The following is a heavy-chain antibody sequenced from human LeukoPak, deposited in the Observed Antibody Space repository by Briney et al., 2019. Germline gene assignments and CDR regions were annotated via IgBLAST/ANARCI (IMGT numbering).Heavy chain of an antibody. D-gene: IGHD3-3*01. V-gene: IGHV3-30*02. CDR1: GFTFSSFG. Sequence: GGSLRLSCAASGFTFSSFGMHWVRQAPGKGLDWVAFIRYDGSIKDHADSVKGRFTISRDNSKNTLFLQMNSLRDEDTAMYYCAKVSPISPSGYLDYWGQGTPVTVSP. J-gene: IGHJ4*02. CDR2: IRYDGSIK. CDR3: AKVSPISPSGYLDY.